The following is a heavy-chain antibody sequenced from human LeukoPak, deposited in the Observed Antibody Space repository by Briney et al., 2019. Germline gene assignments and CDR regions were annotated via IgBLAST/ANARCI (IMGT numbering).Heavy chain of an antibody. CDR1: GFTVSTNY. V-gene: IGHV3-53*01. Sequence: GGSLRLSCAASGFTVSTNYMSWVRRAPGKGLEWVSVIYSGGGTYYADSVKGRFTISRDNSKNTLYLQMNSLRTEDTAVYHCARAQQIMMTHAFDIWGQGTMVTVSS. CDR3: ARAQQIMMTHAFDI. J-gene: IGHJ3*02. D-gene: IGHD3-16*01. CDR2: IYSGGGT.